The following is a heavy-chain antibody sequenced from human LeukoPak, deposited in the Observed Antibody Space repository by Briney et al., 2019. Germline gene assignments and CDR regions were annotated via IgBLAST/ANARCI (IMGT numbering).Heavy chain of an antibody. D-gene: IGHD1-14*01. CDR3: ARDRPLGTGDVFDI. CDR2: IHYSGST. Sequence: SETLSLTCTVSGGSISSDFWSWIRQSPGKGLEWIGYIHYSGSTNYNPPLKSRVTISVDTSKNQFSLRLSSVTAADTAVYYCARDRPLGTGDVFDIWGQGTMV. V-gene: IGHV4-59*01. CDR1: GGSISSDF. J-gene: IGHJ3*02.